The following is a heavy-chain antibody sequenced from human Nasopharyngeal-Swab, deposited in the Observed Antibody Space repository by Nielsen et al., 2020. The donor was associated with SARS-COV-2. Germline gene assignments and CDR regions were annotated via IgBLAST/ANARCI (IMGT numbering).Heavy chain of an antibody. CDR2: ISSSSSYI. Sequence: VRQAPGKGLEWVSSISSSSSYIYYADSVKGRLTISRDNAKNSLYLQMNSLRAEDTAVYYCARVRADYGGNSDEPSMDVWGQGTTVTVSS. D-gene: IGHD4-23*01. CDR3: ARVRADYGGNSDEPSMDV. V-gene: IGHV3-21*01. J-gene: IGHJ6*02.